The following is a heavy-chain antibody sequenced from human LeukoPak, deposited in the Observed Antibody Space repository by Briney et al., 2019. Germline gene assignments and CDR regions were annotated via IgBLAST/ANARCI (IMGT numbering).Heavy chain of an antibody. CDR1: GGSFSSGGYS. Sequence: SQTLSLTCAVSGGSFSSGGYSWSWIRQPPGKGLEWIGYIYHSGSTYYNPSLKSRVTISVDRSKNQFSLKLSSVTAADTAVYYCARESGAGGGGFGYWGQGTLGTGSS. CDR2: IYHSGST. D-gene: IGHD2-8*02. V-gene: IGHV4-30-2*01. J-gene: IGHJ4*02. CDR3: ARESGAGGGGFGY.